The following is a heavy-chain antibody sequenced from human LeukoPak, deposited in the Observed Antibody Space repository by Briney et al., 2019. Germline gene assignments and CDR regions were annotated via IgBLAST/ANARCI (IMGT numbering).Heavy chain of an antibody. J-gene: IGHJ4*02. CDR1: GFIFRDVW. V-gene: IGHV3-15*01. CDR2: IKSKSDGGTI. Sequence: RAGGSLRLSCAGSGFIFRDVWMSWVRQAPGKGLEWVGRIKSKSDGGTIDYAAPVKGRVTMSRDDSKKTLSLEMNNLKTEDTGVYYCTTDLDYWGQGTLVTVSS. CDR3: TTDLDY.